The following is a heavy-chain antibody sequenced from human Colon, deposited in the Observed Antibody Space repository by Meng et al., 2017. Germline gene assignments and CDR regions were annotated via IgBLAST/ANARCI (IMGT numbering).Heavy chain of an antibody. J-gene: IGHJ5*02. D-gene: IGHD3-22*01. CDR3: ARLSMAYYYDSSGYKGWFDP. CDR2: ISAYNGNT. Sequence: RVQAWADVKEPGASVKVSTKASGYTFTSYGISWVRQAPGQGREWKGWISAYNGNTNYEQKLQGRVTMTTDKSPSTAYMELRSLRSDDTAVYYCARLSMAYYYDSSGYKGWFDPWGQGTLVTVSS. CDR1: GYTFTSYG. V-gene: IGHV1-18*01.